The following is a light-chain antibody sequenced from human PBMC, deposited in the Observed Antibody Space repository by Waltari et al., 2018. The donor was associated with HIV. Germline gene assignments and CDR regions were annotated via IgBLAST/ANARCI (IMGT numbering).Light chain of an antibody. CDR3: AAWDDSLNGPV. J-gene: IGLJ2*01. V-gene: IGLV1-44*01. CDR1: SSNIGSNT. Sequence: QSVLTQPPSASGTPGQRVTISCSGSSSNIGSNTVNWYQQLPGTAPKLLIYPNNQAPSGVPDRFAGSKSGTSASLAISGLQSEDEADYYCAAWDDSLNGPVFGGGTNLTVL. CDR2: PNN.